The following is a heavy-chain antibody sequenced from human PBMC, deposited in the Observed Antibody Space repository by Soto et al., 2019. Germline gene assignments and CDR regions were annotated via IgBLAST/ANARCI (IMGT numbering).Heavy chain of an antibody. CDR3: ARDRCSGGSCHITNWFDP. J-gene: IGHJ5*02. Sequence: PGGSLRLSCAASGFTFSSYSMNWVRQAPGKGLEWVSSISSSSSYIYYADSVKGRFTISRDNAKNSLYLQMNSLRAEDTAVYYCARDRCSGGSCHITNWFDPWGQGTLVTVSS. CDR2: ISSSSSYI. V-gene: IGHV3-21*01. D-gene: IGHD2-15*01. CDR1: GFTFSSYS.